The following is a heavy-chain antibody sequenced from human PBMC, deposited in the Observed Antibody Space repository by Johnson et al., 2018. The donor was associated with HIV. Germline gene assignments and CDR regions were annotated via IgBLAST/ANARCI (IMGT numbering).Heavy chain of an antibody. J-gene: IGHJ3*02. V-gene: IGHV3-74*01. CDR1: GFTFSSYW. Sequence: VQLVESGGGLVQPGGSLRLSCAASGFTFSSYWMHWVRQAPGKGLVWVSRINSDGSSTSYADSVKGRFTISRDNAKNTLYLQMNSLRAEDTAVYYCAREKAVGYSSGWHAFDIWGQGTMVTVSS. CDR2: INSDGSST. CDR3: AREKAVGYSSGWHAFDI. D-gene: IGHD6-19*01.